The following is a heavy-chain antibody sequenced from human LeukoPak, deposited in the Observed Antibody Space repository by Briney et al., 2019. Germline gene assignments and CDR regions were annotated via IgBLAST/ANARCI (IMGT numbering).Heavy chain of an antibody. J-gene: IGHJ3*02. CDR1: GFNFNDYY. CDR3: ARDRRRTSDNAFDI. CDR2: ISHSGRYT. V-gene: IGHV3-11*05. Sequence: GESLRLSGVASGFNFNDYYMSWIRQAPGKRLEWVSFISHSGRYTNDADSVKGRFTISRENAKNSLYLQMNNLRAEDTAVYYCARDRRRTSDNAFDIWGQGTMVTVSS.